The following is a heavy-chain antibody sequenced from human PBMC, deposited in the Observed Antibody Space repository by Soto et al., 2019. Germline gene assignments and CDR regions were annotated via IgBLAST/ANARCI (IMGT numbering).Heavy chain of an antibody. D-gene: IGHD1-20*01. Sequence: ESGGGLIQPGGSLRLACAASGFTFSSYAMTWVRQAPGKGLEWVSTISGTGGNTYYADSVKGLFTISRDNSKNTVYLQMNSLRAEDTAVYYCVKAVYLLDFDYWGQGTLGTVSS. CDR2: ISGTGGNT. CDR1: GFTFSSYA. J-gene: IGHJ4*02. CDR3: VKAVYLLDFDY. V-gene: IGHV3-23*01.